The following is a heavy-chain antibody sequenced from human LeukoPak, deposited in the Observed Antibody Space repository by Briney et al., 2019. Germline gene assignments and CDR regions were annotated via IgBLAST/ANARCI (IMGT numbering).Heavy chain of an antibody. CDR3: ARVHRVGATPYFDY. CDR1: GYSISSGYY. J-gene: IGHJ4*02. V-gene: IGHV4-38-2*02. CDR2: MYHTGST. Sequence: SQTLSLTCTVSGYSISSGYYWGWIRQPPGKGLEWIGSMYHTGSTNYNPSLKSRVTISVDTSKNQFSLKLSSVTAADTAVYYCARVHRVGATPYFDYWGQGTLVTVSS. D-gene: IGHD1-26*01.